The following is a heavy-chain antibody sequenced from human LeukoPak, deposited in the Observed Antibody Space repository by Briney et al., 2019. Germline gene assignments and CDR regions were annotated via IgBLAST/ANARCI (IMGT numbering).Heavy chain of an antibody. CDR3: ARSDTDVGSFSNFDH. Sequence: SETLSLTCTVSGGSISGYYWSWLRQPPGKGLEWVGYIHSSGNTKYNPSLKSRVTISVDTSKKYFSLKLSSVTDAETAVYYCARSDTDVGSFSNFDHWGQGTLVTVSS. D-gene: IGHD3-10*01. V-gene: IGHV4-59*01. J-gene: IGHJ4*02. CDR2: IHSSGNT. CDR1: GGSISGYY.